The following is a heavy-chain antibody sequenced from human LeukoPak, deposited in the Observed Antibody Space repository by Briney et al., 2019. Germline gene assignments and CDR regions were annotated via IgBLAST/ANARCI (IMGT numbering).Heavy chain of an antibody. V-gene: IGHV3-21*01. CDR1: GFTFSSYS. J-gene: IGHJ6*03. D-gene: IGHD3/OR15-3a*01. CDR2: ISSSSSYI. CDR3: AKESDFFFYMDV. Sequence: GGSLRLSCAASGFTFSSYSMNWVRQAPGKGLEWVSSISSSSSYIYYADSVKGRFTISRDNAKNSLYLQMNSLRAEDTAVYYCAKESDFFFYMDVWGRGTMVTVSS.